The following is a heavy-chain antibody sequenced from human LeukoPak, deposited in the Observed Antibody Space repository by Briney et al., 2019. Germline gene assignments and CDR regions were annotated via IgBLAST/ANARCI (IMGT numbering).Heavy chain of an antibody. CDR2: INHDGSST. V-gene: IGHV3-74*01. CDR3: ARDHIDLDMDV. J-gene: IGHJ6*03. CDR1: GFTFTTFW. Sequence: GGSLRLSCATSGFTFTTFWMHWVRQAPGKGLVWVSRINHDGSSTNYADSVKGRFTISRDNAKNTLFLQMNSLRADDTAVYYCARDHIDLDMDVWGKGTTVTVSS.